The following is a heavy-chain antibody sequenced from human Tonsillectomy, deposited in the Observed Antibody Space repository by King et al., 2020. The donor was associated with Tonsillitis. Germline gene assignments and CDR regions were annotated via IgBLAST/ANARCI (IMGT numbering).Heavy chain of an antibody. CDR1: GVTFSSYA. V-gene: IGHV3-23*04. CDR2: ISGSGGGT. J-gene: IGHJ4*02. CDR3: AKEGPKLGSDFDY. D-gene: IGHD7-27*01. Sequence: DVQLVESGGGLVQPGGSLRLSCAASGVTFSSYAMSWVRQAPGKGLEWVSAISGSGGGTYYADSVKGRFTISRDNSKNTLYLQIHSLRAEDTVVYYCAKEGPKLGSDFDYWGQGTLVTVSS.